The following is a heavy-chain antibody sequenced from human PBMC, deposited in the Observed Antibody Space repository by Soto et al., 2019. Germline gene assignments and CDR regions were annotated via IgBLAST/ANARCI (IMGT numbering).Heavy chain of an antibody. CDR1: GGSISSSNW. Sequence: SETLSLTCAVSGGSISSSNWWSWVRQPPGKGLEWIGEIYHSGSTNHNPSLKSRVTISVDKSKNQFSLKLSSVTAADTAVYYCARGGFSRFCSSTSCYMVFNWFDPWAREPWSPSPQ. V-gene: IGHV4-4*02. CDR2: IYHSGST. J-gene: IGHJ5*02. D-gene: IGHD2-2*02. CDR3: ARGGFSRFCSSTSCYMVFNWFDP.